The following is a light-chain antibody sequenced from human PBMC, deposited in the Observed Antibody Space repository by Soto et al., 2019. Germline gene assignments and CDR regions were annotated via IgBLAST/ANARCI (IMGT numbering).Light chain of an antibody. CDR1: QSVGSSY. CDR3: QQYGSSPYT. CDR2: GTS. J-gene: IGKJ2*01. V-gene: IGKV3-20*01. Sequence: EILLTQSPGTLSLSPGERATLSCRASQSVGSSYLAWYQQKPGQAPRLLIYGTSSRPTGIPDRFSGSGSGTDFTLTISRLEPEDFAVYYCQQYGSSPYTFGQGAKLEIK.